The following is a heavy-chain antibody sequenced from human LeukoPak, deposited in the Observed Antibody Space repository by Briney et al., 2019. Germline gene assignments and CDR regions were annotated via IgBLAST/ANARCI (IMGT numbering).Heavy chain of an antibody. V-gene: IGHV4-59*01. J-gene: IGHJ4*02. CDR1: GGSISSYY. CDR2: IYSTGST. CDR3: ASSKVAIQLWLRGREPLDY. D-gene: IGHD5-18*01. Sequence: IPSETLSLTCTVSGGSISSYYWNWIRQLPGMGLEWIGYIYSTGSTNYNPSLKSRVTISVDTSKNQFSLKLSSVTAADTAVYYCASSKVAIQLWLRGREPLDYWGQGTLVTVSS.